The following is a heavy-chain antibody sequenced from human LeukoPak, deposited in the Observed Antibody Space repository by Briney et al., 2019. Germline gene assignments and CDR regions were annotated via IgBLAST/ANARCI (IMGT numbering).Heavy chain of an antibody. CDR1: GYTFTGYY. CDR3: AFEAWGDGYNYWDY. V-gene: IGHV1-2*02. D-gene: IGHD5-24*01. J-gene: IGHJ4*02. CDR2: INPNSGGT. Sequence: GASVKVSCKASGYTFTGYYMHWVRQAPGQGLEWMGWINPNSGGTNHAQKFQGRVTMTRDTSISTAYMELSSLRAEDTAVYYCAFEAWGDGYNYWDYWGQGTLVTVSS.